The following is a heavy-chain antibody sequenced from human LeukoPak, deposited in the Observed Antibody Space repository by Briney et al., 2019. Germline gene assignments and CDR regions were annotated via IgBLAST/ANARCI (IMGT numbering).Heavy chain of an antibody. CDR3: APLGSGSYQTDY. D-gene: IGHD1-26*01. V-gene: IGHV4-39*01. CDR1: GGSISSSSYH. Sequence: SETLSLTCTVSGGSISSSSYHWGWTRQPPGKGLEWIGSIYYSGTTYSNPSLNSRVTISRDTSKNQFSLQLHSVTAADTAVYYCAPLGSGSYQTDYWGQGTLVTVSS. CDR2: IYYSGTT. J-gene: IGHJ4*02.